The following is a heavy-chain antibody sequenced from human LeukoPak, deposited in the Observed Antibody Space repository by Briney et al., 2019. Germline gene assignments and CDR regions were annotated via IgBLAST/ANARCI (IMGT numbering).Heavy chain of an antibody. V-gene: IGHV1-18*04. J-gene: IGHJ4*02. Sequence: GASVKVSCKASGYTFTSHGITWVRQAPGQGLQWMGWISAYNGNTNYAQKFQDRVTMTTDTSTSTAYMELRSLRSDDTAVYYCARWSFVDMIWYFDSWGQGTLVTVSS. CDR1: GYTFTSHG. CDR2: ISAYNGNT. CDR3: ARWSFVDMIWYFDS. D-gene: IGHD5-12*01.